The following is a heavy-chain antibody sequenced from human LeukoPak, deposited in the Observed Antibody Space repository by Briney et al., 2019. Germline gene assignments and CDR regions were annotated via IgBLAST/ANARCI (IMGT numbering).Heavy chain of an antibody. V-gene: IGHV3-23*01. CDR1: GFTFSSYA. J-gene: IGHJ4*02. CDR2: IRGSGGST. Sequence: GGSLRLSCAASGFTFSSYAMTWVRQAPGKGLEWVSSIRGSGGSTYYADSVKGRLTVSRDNSKSMVNLQMSSLRAEETAVYYCARLGVTYSFDYWGQGALVTVSS. CDR3: ARLGVTYSFDY. D-gene: IGHD2-21*02.